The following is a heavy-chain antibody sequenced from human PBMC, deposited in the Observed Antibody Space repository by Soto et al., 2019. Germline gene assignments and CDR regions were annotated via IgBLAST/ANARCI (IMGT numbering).Heavy chain of an antibody. V-gene: IGHV3-21*01. J-gene: IGHJ4*02. Sequence: PGGSLRLSCAASGFTFSSYSMNWVRQAPGKGLEWVSSISSSSSYIYYADSVKGRFTISRDNAKNSLYLQMNSLRAEDTAVYYCARTRTGTTRPYYFDYWGQGTLVTVSS. CDR3: ARTRTGTTRPYYFDY. CDR1: GFTFSSYS. D-gene: IGHD1-1*01. CDR2: ISSSSSYI.